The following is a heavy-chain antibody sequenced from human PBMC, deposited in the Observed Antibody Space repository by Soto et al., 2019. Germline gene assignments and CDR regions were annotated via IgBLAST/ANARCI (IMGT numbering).Heavy chain of an antibody. CDR3: ARARVYATGPLDF. CDR2: ISSSSDYI. J-gene: IGHJ4*02. D-gene: IGHD6-13*01. CDR1: GFTFTSYT. Sequence: GSLRLSCAASGFTFTSYTMNWVRQAPGKGLEWVSSISSSSDYIYYADSMKGRVTISRDNAKNSLFLDMNSLTGEDTAVYYCARARVYATGPLDFWGQGTLVTVSS. V-gene: IGHV3-21*06.